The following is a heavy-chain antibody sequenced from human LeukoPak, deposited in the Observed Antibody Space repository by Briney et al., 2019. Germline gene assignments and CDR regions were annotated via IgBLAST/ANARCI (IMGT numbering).Heavy chain of an antibody. V-gene: IGHV1-24*01. D-gene: IGHD6-13*01. J-gene: IGHJ6*02. Sequence: ASVKVSCKVSGYTLTELSMFWVRQAPGKGLEWMGSFDPEDGKTIYAQKFQGRVTMTEDTSTDTAYMELSSLRPEDTAVYCATGYLVTAGLMDVWGQGTTVTVSS. CDR1: GYTLTELS. CDR3: ATGYLVTAGLMDV. CDR2: FDPEDGKT.